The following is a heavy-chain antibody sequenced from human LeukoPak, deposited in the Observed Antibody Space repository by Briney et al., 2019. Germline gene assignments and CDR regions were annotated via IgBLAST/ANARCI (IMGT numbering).Heavy chain of an antibody. V-gene: IGHV3-74*01. CDR3: ARAFYYGMDV. Sequence: GGSLRLSCAAYGFTFGSYWMHWVRQAPGKGLVWGSRINSDGSSTSYADSVKGRFTISRDNAKNTLYLQMNSLRAEDTAVYYCARAFYYGMDVWGQGTTVTVSS. CDR1: GFTFGSYW. CDR2: INSDGSST. J-gene: IGHJ6*02.